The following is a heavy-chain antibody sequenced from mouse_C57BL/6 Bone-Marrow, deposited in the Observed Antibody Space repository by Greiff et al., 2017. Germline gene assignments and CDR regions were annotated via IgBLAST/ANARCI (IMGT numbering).Heavy chain of an antibody. Sequence: QVQLQQPGAELVKPGASVKMSCKASGYTFTSYWITWVKQRPGQGLEWIGDIYPGSGSTNYNEKFKSKATLTVDTSSSTAYLQLSSLTSEDSAVDYRTRGTTVVAADYWGQGTTLTVSS. V-gene: IGHV1-55*01. D-gene: IGHD1-1*01. J-gene: IGHJ2*01. CDR1: GYTFTSYW. CDR3: TRGTTVVAADY. CDR2: IYPGSGST.